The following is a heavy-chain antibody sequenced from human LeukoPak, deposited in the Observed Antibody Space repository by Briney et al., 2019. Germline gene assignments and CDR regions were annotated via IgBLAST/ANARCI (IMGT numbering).Heavy chain of an antibody. CDR3: ATTAAGYSFGFD. CDR2: IYFGGST. J-gene: IGHJ4*02. V-gene: IGHV4-39*07. D-gene: IGHD5-18*01. CDR1: GGSISGSSYY. Sequence: PSETLSLTCTVSGGSISGSSYYWGWIRQPPGKGLEWIGIIYFGGSTFYNPSLKSRVTISVDTSKNQFSLKLSSVTAADTAVYYCATTAAGYSFGFDWGQGTLVTVSS.